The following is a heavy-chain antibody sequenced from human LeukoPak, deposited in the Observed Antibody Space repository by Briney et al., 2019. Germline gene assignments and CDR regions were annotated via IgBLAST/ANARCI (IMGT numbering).Heavy chain of an antibody. CDR1: GYTFTAYY. CDR2: INLNSGGT. V-gene: IGHV1-2*02. J-gene: IGHJ4*02. Sequence: GASVKVSCKASGYTFTAYYMHWVRQAPGQGLEWMGWINLNSGGTNSAQKFQGRVTMTRDTSISAAYMELSRLGSDDTAVYYCAVHDFYSGGYHFDYWGQGTLVTVSS. D-gene: IGHD5-12*01. CDR3: AVHDFYSGGYHFDY.